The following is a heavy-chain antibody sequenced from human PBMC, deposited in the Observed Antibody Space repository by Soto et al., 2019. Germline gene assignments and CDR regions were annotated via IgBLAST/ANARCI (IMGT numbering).Heavy chain of an antibody. Sequence: LSLTCAVYGGSFSGYYWSWIRQPPGKGLEWIGEINHSGSTNYNPSLKSRVTISVDTSKNQFSLKLSSVTAADTAVYYCARGSDFWSGYLGLRAFDIWGQGTMVTVSS. CDR1: GGSFSGYY. CDR2: INHSGST. CDR3: ARGSDFWSGYLGLRAFDI. J-gene: IGHJ3*02. D-gene: IGHD3-3*01. V-gene: IGHV4-34*01.